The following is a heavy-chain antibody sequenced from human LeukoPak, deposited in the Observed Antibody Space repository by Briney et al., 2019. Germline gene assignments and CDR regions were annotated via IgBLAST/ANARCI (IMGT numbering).Heavy chain of an antibody. V-gene: IGHV3-21*01. Sequence: PGGSLRLSCAASGLTFSRYSMNWVRQAPGKGLEWVSSISSGSSYIYYVDSVKGRFTVSRDNAKNSLYLQMNSPRAEDTAAYYCAGSDTIGYLPREWDYWYFDLWGRGTLVTVSS. J-gene: IGHJ2*01. CDR3: AGSDTIGYLPREWDYWYFDL. CDR1: GLTFSRYS. CDR2: ISSGSSYI. D-gene: IGHD3-22*01.